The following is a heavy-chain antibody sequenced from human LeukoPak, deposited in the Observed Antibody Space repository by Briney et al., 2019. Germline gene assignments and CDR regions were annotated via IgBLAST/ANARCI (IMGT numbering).Heavy chain of an antibody. D-gene: IGHD1-14*01. CDR3: ANKPAGFDP. CDR1: GFTFSTYA. CDR2: ISGSGGTT. J-gene: IGHJ5*02. Sequence: PGGSLRLSCAASGFTFSTYAMSWVRQAPGKGLEWVSAISGSGGTTYNADSVKGRFTISRDNSKSTLYLQMNSLRAEDTAVYYCANKPAGFDPWGQGTLVTVSS. V-gene: IGHV3-23*01.